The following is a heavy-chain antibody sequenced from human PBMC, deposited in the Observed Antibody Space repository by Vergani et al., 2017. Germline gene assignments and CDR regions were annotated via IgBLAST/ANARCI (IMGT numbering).Heavy chain of an antibody. Sequence: QVQLQESGPGLVKPSETLSLTCTVSGGSISSYYWSWIRQPPGKGLEWIGYIYYSGSTNYNPSLKSRVTISVDTSKNQFSLKLSSVTAADTAVYYCARDLAELGFDYWGQGTLVTVSS. CDR2: IYYSGST. CDR1: GGSISSYY. CDR3: ARDLAELGFDY. J-gene: IGHJ4*02. V-gene: IGHV4-59*01. D-gene: IGHD7-27*01.